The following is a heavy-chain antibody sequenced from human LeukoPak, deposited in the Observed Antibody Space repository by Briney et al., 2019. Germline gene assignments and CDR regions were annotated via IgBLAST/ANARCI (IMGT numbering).Heavy chain of an antibody. J-gene: IGHJ4*02. D-gene: IGHD3-10*01. CDR1: GYTFTSYG. V-gene: IGHV1-18*01. Sequence: ASVKVSCKASGYTFTSYGISWVRQAPGQGLEWMGWTSAYNGNTNYAPKLQGRVTMTTDTSTSTAYMELRSLRSDDTAVYYCARDRGDYYYGSGSYSDHWGQGTLVTVPS. CDR2: TSAYNGNT. CDR3: ARDRGDYYYGSGSYSDH.